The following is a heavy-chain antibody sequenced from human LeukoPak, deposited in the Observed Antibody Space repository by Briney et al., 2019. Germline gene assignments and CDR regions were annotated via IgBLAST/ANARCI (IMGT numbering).Heavy chain of an antibody. V-gene: IGHV3-23*01. CDR2: ISGSGAST. CDR1: GFSFSSYA. D-gene: IGHD3-10*01. J-gene: IGHJ5*01. Sequence: PGGSLRLSCVPSGFSFSSYAMTWVRQTPGKELQRVSGISGSGASTFYADSVKGRFTISRDTSKNTLYLQMNSLTAEDTALYYRAKDDRIWGRFGELFGSCGQGSLVTVSS. CDR3: AKDDRIWGRFGELFGS.